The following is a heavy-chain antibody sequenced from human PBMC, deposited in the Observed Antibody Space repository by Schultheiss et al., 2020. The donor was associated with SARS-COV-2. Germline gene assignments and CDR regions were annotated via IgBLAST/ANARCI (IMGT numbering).Heavy chain of an antibody. CDR1: GFTFSSYS. Sequence: GGSLRLSCAASGFTFSSYSMNWVRQAPGKGLEWVSSISSSSSYIYYADSVKGRFTISRDNAKNSLYLQMNSLRAEVTAVYYCAGGDCSGGSCYSYTVDAFDIWGQGTMVTVSS. J-gene: IGHJ3*02. D-gene: IGHD2-15*01. CDR3: AGGDCSGGSCYSYTVDAFDI. V-gene: IGHV3-21*01. CDR2: ISSSSSYI.